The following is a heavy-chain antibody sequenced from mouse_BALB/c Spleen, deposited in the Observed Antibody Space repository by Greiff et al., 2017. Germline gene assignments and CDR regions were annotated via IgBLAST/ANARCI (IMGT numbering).Heavy chain of an antibody. CDR2: IDPYNGGT. Sequence: EVQLQQSGPELVKPGASVKVSCKASGYAFTSYNMYWVKQSHGKSLEWIGYIDPYNGGTSYNQKFKGKATLTVDKSSSTAYMHLNSLTSEDSAVYYCARSTSTMITTGFAYWGQGTLVTVSA. CDR1: GYAFTSYN. CDR3: ARSTSTMITTGFAY. V-gene: IGHV1S135*01. D-gene: IGHD2-4*01. J-gene: IGHJ3*01.